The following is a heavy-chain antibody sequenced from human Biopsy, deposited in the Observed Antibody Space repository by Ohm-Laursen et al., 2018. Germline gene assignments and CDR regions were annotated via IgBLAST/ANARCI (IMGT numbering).Heavy chain of an antibody. CDR2: ISYTGYT. Sequence: TLPLTCTVSGGSFTGHYWSWIRQPPGKGLGWIGHISYTGYTSYNASLKSRVTISVDTSRNHFSLRLSSLTAADTAVYYCARGSNDFGGLYFPRWGQGTLLTVSS. J-gene: IGHJ4*02. CDR1: GGSFTGHY. D-gene: IGHD4-23*01. CDR3: ARGSNDFGGLYFPR. V-gene: IGHV4-59*11.